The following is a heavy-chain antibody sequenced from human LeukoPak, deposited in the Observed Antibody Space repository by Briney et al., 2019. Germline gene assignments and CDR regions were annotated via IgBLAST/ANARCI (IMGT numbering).Heavy chain of an antibody. J-gene: IGHJ4*02. D-gene: IGHD2-2*01. CDR3: ARGGCTSTSCPGYI. CDR2: IYYSGNT. CDR1: GGSISSSDYH. Sequence: SETLSLTCTVSGGSISSSDYHWGWIRQPPGKGLEWIGSIYYSGNTFYNPSLKSRVTVSVDSPKNQLSLKLSSVTAADTAVYYCARGGCTSTSCPGYIWGQGTLVTVSS. V-gene: IGHV4-39*01.